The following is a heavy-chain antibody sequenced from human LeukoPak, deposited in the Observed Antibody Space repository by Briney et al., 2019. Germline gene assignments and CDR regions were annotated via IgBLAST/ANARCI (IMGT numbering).Heavy chain of an antibody. CDR2: INSDGSST. D-gene: IGHD6-19*01. Sequence: GGSLRLSCAASGFTFSSYWMHWVRQAPGKGLVWVSRINSDGSSTSYADSVKGRFTISRDNSKNTLYLQMNSLRAEDTAVYYCAKASRPYSSGWYYFEYWGQGTLVTVSS. V-gene: IGHV3-74*01. CDR3: AKASRPYSSGWYYFEY. J-gene: IGHJ4*02. CDR1: GFTFSSYW.